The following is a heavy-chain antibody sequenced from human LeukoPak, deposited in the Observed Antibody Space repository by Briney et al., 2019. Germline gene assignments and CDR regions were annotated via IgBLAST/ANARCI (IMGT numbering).Heavy chain of an antibody. CDR1: GFTFSSYG. CDR2: ISYDGSNK. V-gene: IGHV3-30*18. J-gene: IGHJ4*02. D-gene: IGHD3-22*01. CDR3: AKSGVDYYDSSGPFDY. Sequence: GGSLGLSCAASGFTFSSYGMHWVRQAPGKGLEWVAVISYDGSNKYYADSVKGRFTISRDNSKNTLYLQMNSLRAEDTAVYYCAKSGVDYYDSSGPFDYWGQGTLVTVSS.